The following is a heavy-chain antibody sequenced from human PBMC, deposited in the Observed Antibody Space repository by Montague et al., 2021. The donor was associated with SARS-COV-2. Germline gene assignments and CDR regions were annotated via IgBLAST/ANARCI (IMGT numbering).Heavy chain of an antibody. CDR2: ISSGSHYT. CDR3: ARIFLVEPHGIALYYFDY. D-gene: IGHD6-13*01. V-gene: IGHV3-11*03. CDR1: GFTFGDYY. J-gene: IGHJ4*02. Sequence: SLRLSCAASGFTFGDYYMTWVRQAPGKGLEWISDISSGSHYTNYADSVRGRFTISRDDAKKSLYLDMDSLRAEDTAVYYCARIFLVEPHGIALYYFDYWGQGALDTVSS.